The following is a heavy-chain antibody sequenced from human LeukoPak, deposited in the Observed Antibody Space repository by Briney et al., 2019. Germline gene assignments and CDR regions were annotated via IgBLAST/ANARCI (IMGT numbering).Heavy chain of an antibody. CDR1: GGSFSGYY. CDR2: INHSGST. V-gene: IGHV4-34*01. D-gene: IGHD3-10*01. J-gene: IGHJ4*02. CDR3: ARGEVTMVRGVIRYLYYFDY. Sequence: KTSETLSLTCAVYGGSFSGYYWSWIRQPPGKGLEWIGEINHSGSTNYNPSLESRVTISVDTSKNQFSLKLSSVTAADTAVYYCARGEVTMVRGVIRYLYYFDYWGQGTLVTVSS.